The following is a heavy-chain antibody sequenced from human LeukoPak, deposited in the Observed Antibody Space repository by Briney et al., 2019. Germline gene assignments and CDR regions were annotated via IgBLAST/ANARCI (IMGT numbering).Heavy chain of an antibody. CDR2: INHSGST. D-gene: IGHD6-13*01. CDR3: ARGRYSSSWYRH. CDR1: GGSFSGYY. V-gene: IGHV4-34*01. Sequence: SETLSLTCAVYGGSFSGYYWSWIRQPPGKGLEWIGEINHSGSTNYNPSLKSRVTISVDTSKNQFSLKLSSVTAAATAVYYCARGRYSSSWYRHWGQGTLVTVSS. J-gene: IGHJ4*02.